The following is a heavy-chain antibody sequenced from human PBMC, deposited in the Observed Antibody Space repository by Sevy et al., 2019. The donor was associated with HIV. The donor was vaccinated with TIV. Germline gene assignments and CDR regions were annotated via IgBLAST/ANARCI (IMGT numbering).Heavy chain of an antibody. CDR2: MWYDGSNK. D-gene: IGHD3-22*01. CDR1: GFTFSNYG. J-gene: IGHJ4*02. CDR3: ARGLYDSSGPQYCDY. Sequence: GGSLRLSCAASGFTFSNYGMHWVRQAPGKGLEWVAVMWYDGSNKYFADSGKGRFTISRDNSQNTLFLQMHSLRVADTAVYYCARGLYDSSGPQYCDYWGQGTLVTVSS. V-gene: IGHV3-33*01.